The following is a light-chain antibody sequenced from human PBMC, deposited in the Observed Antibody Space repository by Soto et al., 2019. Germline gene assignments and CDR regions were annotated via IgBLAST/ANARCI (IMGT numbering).Light chain of an antibody. CDR2: EVS. Sequence: QSVLTQPASVSGSPGQSITISCTGTSSDVGGYNYVSWYQQHPGEAPRLIIYEVSRRPSGISNRLSGSKSGNTASLTISGLQAVDEADYYCTSYTSSSPYVFGTGTKLTVL. J-gene: IGLJ1*01. V-gene: IGLV2-14*01. CDR3: TSYTSSSPYV. CDR1: SSDVGGYNY.